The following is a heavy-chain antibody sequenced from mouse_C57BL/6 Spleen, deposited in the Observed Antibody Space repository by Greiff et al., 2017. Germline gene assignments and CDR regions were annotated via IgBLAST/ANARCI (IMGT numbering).Heavy chain of an antibody. CDR2: ISYSGST. CDR1: GYSITSGYD. Sequence: EVKLQESGPGMVKPSQSLSLTCTVTGYSITSGYDWHWIRHFPGNKLEWMGYISYSGSTNYNPSLKSRISITHDTSKNHFFLKLNSVTTEDTATYYCAREGNYDYSFAYWGQGTLVTVSA. V-gene: IGHV3-1*01. CDR3: AREGNYDYSFAY. D-gene: IGHD2-4*01. J-gene: IGHJ3*01.